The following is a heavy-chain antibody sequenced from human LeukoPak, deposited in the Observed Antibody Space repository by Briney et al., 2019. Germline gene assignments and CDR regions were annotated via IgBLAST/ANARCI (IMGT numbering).Heavy chain of an antibody. CDR3: AKSLIAAGFDY. Sequence: GGSLRLSCATSGFNFGDNAMTWVRQAPGKGLEWVSAISGSGGSTYYADSVKGRFTISRDNSKNTLYLQMNSLRAEDTAVYYCAKSLIAAGFDYWGQGTLVTVSS. V-gene: IGHV3-23*01. J-gene: IGHJ4*02. CDR2: ISGSGGST. D-gene: IGHD6-13*01. CDR1: GFNFGDNA.